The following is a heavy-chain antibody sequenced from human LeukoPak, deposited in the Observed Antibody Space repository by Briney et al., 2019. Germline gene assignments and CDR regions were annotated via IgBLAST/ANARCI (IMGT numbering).Heavy chain of an antibody. CDR2: IYYTGST. Sequence: SETLSLTCTISGGSVSDYDLSWIRQSPGKGLEWICYIYYTGSTTYNPSLKSRVTISADTSKNQFSLKLISVTAADTAVYYCASRKLGNAYWGQGTLVSVSS. CDR3: ASRKLGNAY. CDR1: GGSVSDYD. J-gene: IGHJ4*02. V-gene: IGHV4-59*02. D-gene: IGHD7-27*01.